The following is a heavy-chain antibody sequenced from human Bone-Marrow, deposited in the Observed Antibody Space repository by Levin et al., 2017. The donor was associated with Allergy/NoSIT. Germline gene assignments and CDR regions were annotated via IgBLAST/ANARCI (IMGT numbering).Heavy chain of an antibody. V-gene: IGHV3-66*02. Sequence: GESLKISCAASGFSVTSHYMSWVRQAPGKGLDWVSVIYPDGRTYYADSVKGRFTISRDNSKNTLYLQMNSLRAEETAVYYCAKTGGWYGAGYFDYWGQGTLVTVSS. CDR1: GFSVTSHY. CDR2: IYPDGRT. D-gene: IGHD6-19*01. CDR3: AKTGGWYGAGYFDY. J-gene: IGHJ4*02.